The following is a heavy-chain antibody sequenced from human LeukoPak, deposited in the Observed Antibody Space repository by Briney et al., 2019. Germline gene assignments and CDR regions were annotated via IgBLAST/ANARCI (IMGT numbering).Heavy chain of an antibody. D-gene: IGHD4-17*01. CDR3: AKGDDYGDYGSFDY. V-gene: IGHV3-23*01. CDR1: GFTFNSYA. Sequence: GGSLRLSCAASGFTFNSYAMSWVRQAPGKGLEWVSAISGSGGSTYYADSVKGRFTISRDNSKNTLYLQMNSLRAEDTAVYYCAKGDDYGDYGSFDYWGQGTLVTVSS. CDR2: ISGSGGST. J-gene: IGHJ4*02.